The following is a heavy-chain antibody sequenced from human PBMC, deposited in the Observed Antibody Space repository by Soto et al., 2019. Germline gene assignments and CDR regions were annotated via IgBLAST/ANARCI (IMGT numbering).Heavy chain of an antibody. J-gene: IGHJ4*02. CDR3: ARESRHCSSTSCYIDY. Sequence: PGGSLRLSCAASGLTFSSYAMHWVRQAPGKGLEWVAVISYDGSNKYYADSVKGRFTTSRDNSKNTLYLQMNSLRAEDTAVYYCARESRHCSSTSCYIDYWGQGTLVTVSS. V-gene: IGHV3-30-3*01. CDR1: GLTFSSYA. CDR2: ISYDGSNK. D-gene: IGHD2-2*02.